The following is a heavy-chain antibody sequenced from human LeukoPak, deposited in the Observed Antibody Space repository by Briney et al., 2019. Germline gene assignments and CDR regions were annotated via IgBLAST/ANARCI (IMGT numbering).Heavy chain of an antibody. CDR3: ARDRYTGYNDFDH. CDR2: INPNNGGT. J-gene: IGHJ4*02. CDR1: GYTFTGYY. V-gene: IGHV1-2*02. Sequence: ASVKVSCKASGYTFTGYYIHWVRQAPGQGLEWMGWINPNNGGTNYAQKFQGRVTMTRDTSISTAYMELSRPRSDDTAVYYCARDRYTGYNDFDHWGQGTLVTVSS. D-gene: IGHD5-12*01.